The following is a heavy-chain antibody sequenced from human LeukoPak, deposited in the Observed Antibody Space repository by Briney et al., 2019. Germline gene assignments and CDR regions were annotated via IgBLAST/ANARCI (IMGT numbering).Heavy chain of an antibody. Sequence: GGSLRLSCAASGFTFSSYSMNWVRQAPGKGLEWVSSISSSSSYIYYADSVKGRFTISRDNAKNSLYLQMNSLRAEDTAVYYCARVDSSSWYPLMDYWGQGTLVTVSS. J-gene: IGHJ4*02. CDR1: GFTFSSYS. CDR3: ARVDSSSWYPLMDY. D-gene: IGHD6-13*01. CDR2: ISSSSSYI. V-gene: IGHV3-21*01.